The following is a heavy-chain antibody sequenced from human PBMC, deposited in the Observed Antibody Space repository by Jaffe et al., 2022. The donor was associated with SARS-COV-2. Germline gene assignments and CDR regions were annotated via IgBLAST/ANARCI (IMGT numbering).Heavy chain of an antibody. CDR3: AKDGYDYYDSSGYDYYYYGMDV. V-gene: IGHV3-30*18. Sequence: QVQLVESGGGVVQPGRSLRLSCAASGFTFSSYGMHWVRQAPGKGLEWVAVISYDGSNKYYADSVKGRFTISRDNSKNTLYLQMNSLRAEDTAVYYCAKDGYDYYDSSGYDYYYYGMDVWGQGTTVTVSS. D-gene: IGHD3-22*01. CDR1: GFTFSSYG. CDR2: ISYDGSNK. J-gene: IGHJ6*02.